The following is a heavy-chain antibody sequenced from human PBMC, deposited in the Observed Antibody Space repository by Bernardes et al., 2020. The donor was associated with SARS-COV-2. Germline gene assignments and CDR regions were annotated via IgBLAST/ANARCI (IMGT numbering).Heavy chain of an antibody. V-gene: IGHV3-33*01. CDR3: ARGVGITGTTLGY. CDR2: IWYDGSNK. Sequence: LRLSCAASGFTFSSYGMHWVRQAPGKGLEWVAVIWYDGSNKYYADSVKGRFTISRDNSKNTLYLQMNSLRAEDTAVYYCARGVGITGTTLGYWGQGTLVTVSS. J-gene: IGHJ4*02. D-gene: IGHD1-7*01. CDR1: GFTFSSYG.